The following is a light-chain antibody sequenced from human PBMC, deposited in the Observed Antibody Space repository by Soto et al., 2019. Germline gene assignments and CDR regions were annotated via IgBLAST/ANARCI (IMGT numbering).Light chain of an antibody. V-gene: IGLV2-14*01. CDR2: EVS. CDR3: SSYGSSGTSV. J-gene: IGLJ1*01. CDR1: SSDVGGYDF. Sequence: QSVLTQPASVAGSPGQSITISCAGTSSDVGGYDFVSWYQQHPGKAPKLLIYEVSSRPSGVSYRFSGSKSGNTASLTISGLQAEDEAYYYCSSYGSSGTSVFGTGTKVTVL.